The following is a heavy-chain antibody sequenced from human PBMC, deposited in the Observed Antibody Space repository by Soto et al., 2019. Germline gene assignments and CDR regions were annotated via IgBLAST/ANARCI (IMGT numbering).Heavy chain of an antibody. CDR1: GVSLNTDRMG. CDR3: AATISRGYFLH. V-gene: IGHV2-5*02. J-gene: IGHJ1*01. CDR2: IYWDDDK. D-gene: IGHD3-10*01. Sequence: QITLKESGPPLVKPTQSLTLTCTFSGVSLNTDRMGVGRIRQPPGKALEWLALIYWDDDKRYSPSLKNGHAITKDTTTIRTVLTIINRDPFDTATDFCAATISRGYFLHWGQGTLVIVSS.